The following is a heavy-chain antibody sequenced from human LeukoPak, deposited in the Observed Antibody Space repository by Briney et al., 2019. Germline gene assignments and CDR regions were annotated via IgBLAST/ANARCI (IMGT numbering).Heavy chain of an antibody. J-gene: IGHJ4*02. D-gene: IGHD6-19*01. V-gene: IGHV3-7*05. CDR2: IKQDGSEE. CDR1: GFTFSNYW. CDR3: ARDRGSSGWFR. Sequence: PGGSLRLSCAASGFTFSNYWMSWVRQAPGKGLEWVANIKQDGSEEYYVDSVKGRFTISRDNAKKSLYLQMNSLRAEDTAMYYCARDRGSSGWFRWGQGTLVTVSS.